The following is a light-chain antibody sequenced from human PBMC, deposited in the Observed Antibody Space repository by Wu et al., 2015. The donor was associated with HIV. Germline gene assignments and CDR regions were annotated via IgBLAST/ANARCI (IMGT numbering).Light chain of an antibody. CDR2: GAS. CDR1: QSVSSSY. V-gene: IGKV3-20*01. J-gene: IGKJ1*01. Sequence: ETVLTQSPGTLSLSPGERATLSCRASQSVSSSYLAWYQQQPGQAPRLLIYGASSRATGIPDRFSGSGSGTDFTLTISRVEPEDFAVYYCQQYDIYPWTFGQGTKVEIK. CDR3: QQYDIYPWT.